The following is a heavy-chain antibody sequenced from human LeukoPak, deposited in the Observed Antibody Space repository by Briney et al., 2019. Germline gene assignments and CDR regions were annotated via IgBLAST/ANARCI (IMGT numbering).Heavy chain of an antibody. CDR1: GYTFTGYY. CDR2: INPNSGGT. D-gene: IGHD5-18*01. J-gene: IGHJ5*02. V-gene: IGHV1-2*02. CDR3: ARTNTAKAGWFDP. Sequence: ASVKVSCKASGYTFTGYYMHWVRQAPGQGLEWMGWINPNSGGTNYAQKFQGRVTMTRDTSISTAYMELSRLRSDDTAVYYCARTNTAKAGWFDPWGQGTLVTVSS.